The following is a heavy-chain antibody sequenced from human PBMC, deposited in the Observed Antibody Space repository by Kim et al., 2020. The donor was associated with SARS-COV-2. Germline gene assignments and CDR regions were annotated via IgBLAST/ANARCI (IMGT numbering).Heavy chain of an antibody. Sequence: GGSLRLSCAASGFTFNSHDMSWFRQAPEKGLEWISYIATSGATFYADSVKGRYTISGDTSKNTVSLQMTSLRAEDTAVYYCGRGHVADWGQGTLVTVSS. D-gene: IGHD5-12*01. J-gene: IGHJ4*02. CDR1: GFTFNSHD. CDR2: IATSGAT. V-gene: IGHV3-23*01. CDR3: GRGHVAD.